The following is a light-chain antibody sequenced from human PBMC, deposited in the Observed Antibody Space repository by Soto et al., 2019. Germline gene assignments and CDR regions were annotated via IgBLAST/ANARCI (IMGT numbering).Light chain of an antibody. CDR1: NSNIGAGFD. V-gene: IGLV1-40*01. Sequence: QSVLTQPPSVTAAPGQRVTISCTGSNSNIGAGFDVHWYQQFPGRAPKLLIYGTSNRPSGVPDRFSGSKSGTSASLAITGLQADDEADYYCASWDDNLNGPVFGRGTKLTVL. J-gene: IGLJ2*01. CDR3: ASWDDNLNGPV. CDR2: GTS.